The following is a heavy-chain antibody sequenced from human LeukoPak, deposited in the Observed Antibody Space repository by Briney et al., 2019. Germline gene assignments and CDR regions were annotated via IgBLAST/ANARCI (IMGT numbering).Heavy chain of an antibody. J-gene: IGHJ4*02. CDR1: GGSISSGDYY. V-gene: IGHV4-30-4*01. CDR3: ATNYDIGPCDF. Sequence: SQTLSLTCTVSGGSISSGDYYWSWIRQPPGKGLEWIGYIYYSGSTYYNPSLKSRVTISVDTSKNQSSLKLSSVTAADTAVRYGATNYDIGPCDFWRRGTVVTVSS. D-gene: IGHD3-9*01. CDR2: IYYSGST.